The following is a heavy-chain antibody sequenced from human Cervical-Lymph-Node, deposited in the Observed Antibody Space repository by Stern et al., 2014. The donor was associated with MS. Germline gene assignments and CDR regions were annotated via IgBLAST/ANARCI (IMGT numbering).Heavy chain of an antibody. Sequence: QVQLVQSGVEVKKPGASVKVSCKASGYTLPSSGSTWWRQPPGQGFGWLGWISAYNGNTNYAQKLQGRVTMTTDTSTSTAYMELRSLRSDDTAVYYCARDHCGGDCYSDYWGQGTLVTVSS. CDR2: ISAYNGNT. CDR1: GYTLPSSG. V-gene: IGHV1-18*04. CDR3: ARDHCGGDCYSDY. D-gene: IGHD2-21*02. J-gene: IGHJ4*02.